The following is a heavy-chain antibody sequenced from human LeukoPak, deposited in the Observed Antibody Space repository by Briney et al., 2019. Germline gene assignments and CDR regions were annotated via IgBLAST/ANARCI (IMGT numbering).Heavy chain of an antibody. CDR1: GITLSNYG. CDR3: AKSCAGGFLIVVVTTFDY. CDR2: ISGSGGGT. Sequence: HPGGSLRLSCAVSGITLSNYGMSWVRQAPGKGLEWVAGISGSGGGTNYADSVKGRFTISRDNPKNTLYLQMNSLRAEDTAVYYCAKSCAGGFLIVVVTTFDYWGQGTLVTVSS. D-gene: IGHD3-22*01. J-gene: IGHJ4*02. V-gene: IGHV3-23*01.